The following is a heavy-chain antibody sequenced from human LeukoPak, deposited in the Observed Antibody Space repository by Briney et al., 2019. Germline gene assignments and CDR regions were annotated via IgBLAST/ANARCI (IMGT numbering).Heavy chain of an antibody. J-gene: IGHJ6*03. CDR1: GFAFSSYA. V-gene: IGHV3-30-3*01. D-gene: IGHD4-17*01. CDR2: ISYDGSNK. CDR3: ARATDYYYMDV. Sequence: PGGSLRLSCAASGFAFSSYAMHWVRQAPGKGLEWVAVISYDGSNKYYADSVKGRFTISRDNSKNTLYLQMNSLRAEDTAVYYCARATDYYYMDVWGEGTTVTVSS.